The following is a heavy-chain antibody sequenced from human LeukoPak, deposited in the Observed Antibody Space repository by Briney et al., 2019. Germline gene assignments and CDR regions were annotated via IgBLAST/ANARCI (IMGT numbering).Heavy chain of an antibody. V-gene: IGHV4-4*02. CDR3: ARERRASAGRRRSNWFDP. CDR1: GASISSSNW. Sequence: PSETVSLTCTVSGASISSSNWWSWVRQPPGKGLEWIGEIYHSGRTNYNPSLKSRVTISVDTSKNQFSLKLSSVTAADTAVYYCARERRASAGRRRSNWFDPWGEGSELTVSS. CDR2: IYHSGRT. D-gene: IGHD6-13*01. J-gene: IGHJ5*02.